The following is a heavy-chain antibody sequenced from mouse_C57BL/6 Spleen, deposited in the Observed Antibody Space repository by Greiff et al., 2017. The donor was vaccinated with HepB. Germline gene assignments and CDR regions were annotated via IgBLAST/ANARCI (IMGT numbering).Heavy chain of an antibody. CDR3: ARKRGIYDGYPLDY. CDR1: GYTFTSYW. J-gene: IGHJ2*01. CDR2: INPSNGGT. D-gene: IGHD2-3*01. Sequence: QVQLQQPGTELVKPGASVKLSCKASGYTFTSYWMHWVKQRPGQGLEWIGNINPSNGGTNYNEKFKSKATLTVDKSSSTAYMQLSSLTSGDSAVYYCARKRGIYDGYPLDYWGQGTTLTVSS. V-gene: IGHV1-53*01.